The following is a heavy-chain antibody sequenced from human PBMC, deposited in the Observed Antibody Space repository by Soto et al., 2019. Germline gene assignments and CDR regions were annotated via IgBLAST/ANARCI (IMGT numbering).Heavy chain of an antibody. CDR2: INAGNGNT. J-gene: IGHJ4*02. V-gene: IGHV1-3*01. CDR3: ARREIQGPIDY. Sequence: ASVKGSCKASGYTFTSYAMHWVRQAPGQRLEWMGWINAGNGNTKYSQKFQGRVTITRDTSASTAYMELSSLRSDDTAVYYCARREIQGPIDYWGQGTLVTVSS. D-gene: IGHD1-26*01. CDR1: GYTFTSYA.